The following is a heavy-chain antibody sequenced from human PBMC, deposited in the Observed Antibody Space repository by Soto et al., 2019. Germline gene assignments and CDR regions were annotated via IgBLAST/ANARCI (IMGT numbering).Heavy chain of an antibody. Sequence: GGSLRLSCAASGFTFSNAWMSWVRQAPGKGLEWVGRINSKTDGGTTDYAAPVKGRFTISRDDSKNTLYLQMNSLKTEDAAVYSCTDYLYDDYSSNNYCCFDHWGRGTLVTVSS. J-gene: IGHJ2*01. CDR1: GFTFSNAW. CDR2: INSKTDGGTT. V-gene: IGHV3-15*01. D-gene: IGHD6-13*01. CDR3: TDYLYDDYSSNNYCCFDH.